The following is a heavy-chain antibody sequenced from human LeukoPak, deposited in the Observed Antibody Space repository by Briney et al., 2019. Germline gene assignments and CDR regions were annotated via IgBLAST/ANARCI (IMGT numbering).Heavy chain of an antibody. D-gene: IGHD3-3*01. J-gene: IGHJ4*02. CDR2: ISGSGGST. CDR1: GFTFSSYA. CDR3: AKDITRRSAFDY. Sequence: GGSLRLSCAASGFTFSSYAMSWVRQAPGKGLEWVSAISGSGGSTYYADSVKGRSTISRDNSKNTLYLQMNSLRAEDAAVYYCAKDITRRSAFDYWGQGTLVTVSS. V-gene: IGHV3-23*01.